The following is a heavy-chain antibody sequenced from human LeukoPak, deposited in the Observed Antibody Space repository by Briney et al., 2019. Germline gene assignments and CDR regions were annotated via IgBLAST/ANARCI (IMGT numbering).Heavy chain of an antibody. D-gene: IGHD6-6*01. CDR1: GFTFSSYA. CDR3: ARDKFYSSSSPTDAFDI. Sequence: GGSLRLSCAASGFTFSSYAMHWVRQAPGKGLEWVAVISYDGSNKYYADSVKGRFTISRDNSKNTLYLQMNSLRAEDTAVYYCARDKFYSSSSPTDAFDIWGQGTMVTVSS. V-gene: IGHV3-30-3*01. J-gene: IGHJ3*02. CDR2: ISYDGSNK.